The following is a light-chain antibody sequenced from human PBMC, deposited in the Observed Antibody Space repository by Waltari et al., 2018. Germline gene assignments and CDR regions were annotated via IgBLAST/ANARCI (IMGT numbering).Light chain of an antibody. CDR2: WAS. Sequence: DIVMTQSPDSLAVSLGERATTNCKSSQSVLYSSNNKNYLAWYQQKPGQPPKLLIYWASTRESGVPDRFSGSGSGTDFTLTISSLQAEDVAVYYCQQYYSIPITFGQGTRLEIK. CDR1: QSVLYSSNNKNY. V-gene: IGKV4-1*01. CDR3: QQYYSIPIT. J-gene: IGKJ5*01.